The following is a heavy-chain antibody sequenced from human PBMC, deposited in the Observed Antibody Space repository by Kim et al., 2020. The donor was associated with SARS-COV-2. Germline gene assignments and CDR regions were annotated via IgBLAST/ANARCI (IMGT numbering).Heavy chain of an antibody. CDR1: GFTFRSYG. CDR2: IWADASTE. CDR3: AKRGETNNGWSWLDS. V-gene: IGHV3-33*06. Sequence: GGSLRLSCAASGFTFRSYGMHWVRQAPGKGLEWVGVIWADASTEHYVDSVKGRFTISRDNSKNTLFLQMNSLRAEDTAVYYCAKRGETNNGWSWLDSWG. J-gene: IGHJ5*01. D-gene: IGHD6-19*01.